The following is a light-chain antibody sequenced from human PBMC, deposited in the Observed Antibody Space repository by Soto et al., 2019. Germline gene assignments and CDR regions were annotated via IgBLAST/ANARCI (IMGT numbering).Light chain of an antibody. CDR2: EVS. CDR1: SSDIGGYKY. J-gene: IGLJ3*02. CDR3: ISYTTTSTLV. Sequence: LTQPASVSGSPGQSITISCTGTSSDIGGYKYVSWYQQHPGKAPKLMIYEVSNRPSGVSNRFSGSKSGNTASLTISGLQAEDEADYYCISYTTTSTLVFGGGTKVTVL. V-gene: IGLV2-14*01.